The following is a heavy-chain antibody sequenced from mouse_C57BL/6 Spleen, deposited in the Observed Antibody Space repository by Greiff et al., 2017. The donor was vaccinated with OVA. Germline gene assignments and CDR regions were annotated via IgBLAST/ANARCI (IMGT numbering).Heavy chain of an antibody. CDR3: TRPPTVVGYYAMDY. J-gene: IGHJ4*01. CDR2: IDPETGGT. Sequence: LVESGAELVRPGASVTLSCKASGYTFTDYEMHWVKQTPVHGLEWIGAIDPETGGTAYNQKFKGKAILTADKSSSTAYMELRSLTSEDSAVYYCTRPPTVVGYYAMDYWGQGTSVTVSS. D-gene: IGHD1-1*01. CDR1: GYTFTDYE. V-gene: IGHV1-15*01.